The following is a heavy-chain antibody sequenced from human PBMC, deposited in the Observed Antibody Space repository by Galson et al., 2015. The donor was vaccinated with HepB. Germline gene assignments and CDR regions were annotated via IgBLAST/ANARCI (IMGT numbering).Heavy chain of an antibody. V-gene: IGHV1-3*01. CDR1: GYTFTSYA. J-gene: IGHJ6*03. D-gene: IGHD3-3*01. CDR2: INAGNGNT. CDR3: ASNGNYDFWSGYSNYYYYYYMDV. Sequence: SVKVSCKASGYTFTSYAMHWVRQAPGQRLEWMGWINAGNGNTKYSQKFQGRVTITRDTSASTAYMELSSLRSEDTAVYYCASNGNYDFWSGYSNYYYYYYMDVWGKGTTVTVSS.